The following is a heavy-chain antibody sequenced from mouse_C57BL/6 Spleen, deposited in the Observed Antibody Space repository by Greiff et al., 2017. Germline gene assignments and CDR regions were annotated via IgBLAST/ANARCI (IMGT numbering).Heavy chain of an antibody. Sequence: VKLVESGAELVRPGASVTLSCKASGYTFTDYEMHWVKQTPVHGLEWIGAIDPETGGTAYNQKFKGKAILTADKSSSTAYMELRSLTSEDSAVYYCTRGLHWYFDVWGTGTTVTVSS. J-gene: IGHJ1*03. V-gene: IGHV1-15*01. CDR2: IDPETGGT. CDR3: TRGLHWYFDV. CDR1: GYTFTDYE. D-gene: IGHD2-2*01.